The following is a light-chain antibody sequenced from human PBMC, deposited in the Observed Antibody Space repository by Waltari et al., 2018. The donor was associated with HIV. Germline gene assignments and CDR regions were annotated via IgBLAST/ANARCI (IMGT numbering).Light chain of an antibody. CDR3: YSTDSSDKHGV. J-gene: IGLJ2*01. V-gene: IGLV3-10*01. Sequence: SYELTQPPSVSVSPGQTARITCSGDALPKKYAYWYQQKSGQAPVLVVYEDSKRPSGIPDGFSGSTSGTVATLTISGAQVEDEADFYCYSTDSSDKHGVFGGGTKLTVL. CDR2: EDS. CDR1: ALPKKY.